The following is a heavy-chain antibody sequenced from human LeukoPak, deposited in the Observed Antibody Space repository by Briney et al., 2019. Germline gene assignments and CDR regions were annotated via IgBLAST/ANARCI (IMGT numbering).Heavy chain of an antibody. CDR3: ARDQAGSGHYADY. J-gene: IGHJ4*02. Sequence: GGSLRLSCAASGFTFSNYAMHWVRQAPGKGLEWLAFIRIDGSSKYYADFVKGRFIISRDNSKNTLYLQMNSLRVEDTAVYYCARDQAGSGHYADYWGQGTLVTASS. CDR2: IRIDGSSK. V-gene: IGHV3-30*02. CDR1: GFTFSNYA. D-gene: IGHD3-10*01.